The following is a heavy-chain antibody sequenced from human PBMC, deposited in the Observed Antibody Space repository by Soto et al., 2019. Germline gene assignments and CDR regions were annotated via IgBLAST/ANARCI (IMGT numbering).Heavy chain of an antibody. V-gene: IGHV1-58*01. CDR2: IVVGSGTT. CDR3: AATLDANSGSGYYGMDV. D-gene: IGHD3-10*01. Sequence: SVKVSCKASGFTFTSSAVQWVRQARGQRLEWIGWIVVGSGTTNYAQRFQERVTITRDMSTSTAYMDLSSLRSEDTAVYYCAATLDANSGSGYYGMDVWGQGTTVTVSS. J-gene: IGHJ6*02. CDR1: GFTFTSSA.